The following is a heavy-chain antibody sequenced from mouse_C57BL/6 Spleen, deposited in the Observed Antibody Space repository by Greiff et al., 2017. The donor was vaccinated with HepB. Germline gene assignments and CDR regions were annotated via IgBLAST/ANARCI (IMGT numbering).Heavy chain of an antibody. D-gene: IGHD2-12*01. CDR2: IYPGDGDT. CDR3: ASERRAYAMDY. CDR1: GYAFSSSW. Sequence: VQLQQSGPELVKPGASVKISCKASGYAFSSSWMNWVKQRPGKGLEWIGRIYPGDGDTNYNGKFKGKATLTADKSSSTAYMQLSSLTSEDSAVYFCASERRAYAMDYWGQGTSVTVSS. J-gene: IGHJ4*01. V-gene: IGHV1-82*01.